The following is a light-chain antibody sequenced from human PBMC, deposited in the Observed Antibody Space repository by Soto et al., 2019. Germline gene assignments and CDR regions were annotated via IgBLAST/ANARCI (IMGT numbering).Light chain of an antibody. CDR3: QHYDELPF. CDR1: QSVDSN. CDR2: GAS. J-gene: IGKJ3*01. V-gene: IGKV3D-15*01. Sequence: EIVMTQSPATLSVSPGDGATLSCRASQSVDSNLAWYQQKPGQTPRLLIYGASTRPTGIPARFSGSGSGTEFTLTIISLQSEDVATYYCQHYDELPFFGPGTKVYIK.